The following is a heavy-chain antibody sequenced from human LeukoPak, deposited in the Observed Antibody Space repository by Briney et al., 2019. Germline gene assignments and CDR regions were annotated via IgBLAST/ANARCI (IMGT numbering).Heavy chain of an antibody. CDR1: GFTFSSYW. J-gene: IGHJ4*02. CDR2: ISYDGRDK. D-gene: IGHD6-13*01. Sequence: GGSLRLSYAASGFTFSSYWMHWVRQAPGKGLEWVAVISYDGRDKHDADSVKGRFTISRDNSKNTLYLQMNSLRAEDTAVYYCAKDTEPYSSKYIFDSWGQGTLVTVSS. CDR3: AKDTEPYSSKYIFDS. V-gene: IGHV3-30*18.